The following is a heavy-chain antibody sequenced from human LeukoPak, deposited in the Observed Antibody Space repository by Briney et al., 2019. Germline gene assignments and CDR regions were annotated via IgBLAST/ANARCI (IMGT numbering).Heavy chain of an antibody. V-gene: IGHV3-7*01. CDR1: GFTFSSYW. J-gene: IGHJ3*02. Sequence: GSLRLSCAASGFTFSSYWMSWVRQAPGKGLEWVANIKQDGSEKYYVDSVKGRFTISRDNAKNSLYLQMNSLRAEDTAVYYCARDQIVGAILSDAFDIWGQGTMVTVSS. CDR3: ARDQIVGAILSDAFDI. D-gene: IGHD1-26*01. CDR2: IKQDGSEK.